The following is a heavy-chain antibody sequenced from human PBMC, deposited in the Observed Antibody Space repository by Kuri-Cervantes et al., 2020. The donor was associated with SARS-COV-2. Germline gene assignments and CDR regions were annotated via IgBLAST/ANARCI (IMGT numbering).Heavy chain of an antibody. CDR1: GGSISSSSYY. Sequence: GSLRLSCTVSGGSISSSSYYWGWIRQPPGKGLEWIGSIYYSGSTYYNPSLKSRVTISVDTSKNQFSLKLSSVTDADTAVYYCARSPDLWWFDPWGQGTLVTVSS. D-gene: IGHD3-3*01. CDR3: ARSPDLWWFDP. J-gene: IGHJ5*02. CDR2: IYYSGST. V-gene: IGHV4-39*07.